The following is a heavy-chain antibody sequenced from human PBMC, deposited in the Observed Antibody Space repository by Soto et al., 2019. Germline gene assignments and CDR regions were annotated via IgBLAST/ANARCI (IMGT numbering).Heavy chain of an antibody. CDR3: ARDNGYGHFDS. CDR2: MFYSGRT. J-gene: IGHJ4*02. V-gene: IGHV4-31*03. CDR1: GAALSSGRSY. D-gene: IGHD5-12*01. Sequence: PSETLSLTCTFSGAALSSGRSYWSWIRQHPGKGLEWIGYMFYSGRTYHHPSLKRRVNISADTSKNQFSLRLTSVTTADTAVYYCARDNGYGHFDSWGQGTLVTV.